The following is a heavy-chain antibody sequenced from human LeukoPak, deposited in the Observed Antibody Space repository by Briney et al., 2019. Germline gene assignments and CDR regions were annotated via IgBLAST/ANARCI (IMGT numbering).Heavy chain of an antibody. CDR3: ASTYYDFWSGYYSFDY. J-gene: IGHJ4*02. CDR1: GGSISSGGYS. CDR2: IYYSGST. D-gene: IGHD3-3*01. Sequence: SETLSLTCAVSGGSISSGGYSWSWIRQPPGKGLEWIGYIYYSGSTYYNPSLKSRVTISVDTSKNQFSLKLSSVTAADTAVYYCASTYYDFWSGYYSFDYWGQGTLVTVSS. V-gene: IGHV4-30-4*07.